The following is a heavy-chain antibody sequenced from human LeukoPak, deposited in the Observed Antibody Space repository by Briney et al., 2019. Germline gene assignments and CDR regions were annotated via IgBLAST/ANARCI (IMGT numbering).Heavy chain of an antibody. Sequence: PSETLSLSCTVSGGSISSSSYYWGCLRPPPGQGLEWIGSIYYSGSTYYNPSLKSRVTISVDTPKNQFSLKLSSVTAADTAVYYCARGHDDSSGSYFDYWGQGTLVTVSS. V-gene: IGHV4-39*07. J-gene: IGHJ4*02. CDR2: IYYSGST. CDR1: GGSISSSSYY. D-gene: IGHD3-22*01. CDR3: ARGHDDSSGSYFDY.